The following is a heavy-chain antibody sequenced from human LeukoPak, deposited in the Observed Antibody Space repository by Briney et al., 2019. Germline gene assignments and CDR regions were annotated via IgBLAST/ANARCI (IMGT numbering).Heavy chain of an antibody. CDR3: ARDLGIVGATTLDY. Sequence: SVKVSCKASGGTFSSYAISWVRQAPGQGLEWMGGIIPIFGTANYAQKFQGRVTITADKSTSTAYMELSSLRSEDTAVYYCARDLGIVGATTLDYWGQGTLVTVSS. CDR1: GGTFSSYA. V-gene: IGHV1-69*06. D-gene: IGHD1-26*01. J-gene: IGHJ4*02. CDR2: IIPIFGTA.